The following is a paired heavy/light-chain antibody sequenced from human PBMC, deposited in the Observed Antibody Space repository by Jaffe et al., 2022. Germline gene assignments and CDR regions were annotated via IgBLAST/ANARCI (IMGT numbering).Light chain of an antibody. CDR2: DVS. CDR1: SSDVGGYNY. V-gene: IGLV2-14*03. J-gene: IGLJ1*01. CDR3: SSYTSSSTPLYV. Sequence: QSALTQPASVSGSPGQSITISCTGTSSDVGGYNYVSWYQQHPGKAPKLMIYDVSNRPSGVSNRFSGSKSGNTASLTISGLQAEDEADYYCSSYTSSSTPLYVFGTGTKVTVL.
Heavy chain of an antibody. Sequence: EVQLVESGGGLVQPGGSLRLSCAASGFTFRDYWMHWVRQAPGKGLVWVSRINSDGRSTTYADSVKGRFTISRDNTKNMLYLEMNSLRAEDTAVYYCLFWGEFSSHRDYWGQGTLVTVSS. CDR2: INSDGRST. CDR1: GFTFRDYW. CDR3: LFWGEFSSHRDY. V-gene: IGHV3-74*01. J-gene: IGHJ4*02. D-gene: IGHD3-16*02.